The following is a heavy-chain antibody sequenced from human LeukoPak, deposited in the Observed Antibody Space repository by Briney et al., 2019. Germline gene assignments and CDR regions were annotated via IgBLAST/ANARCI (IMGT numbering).Heavy chain of an antibody. J-gene: IGHJ3*02. V-gene: IGHV1-2*02. CDR1: KYTFTDYY. Sequence: ASVKVSCRAFKYTFTDYYIHWVRQAPGQGLEWMGWINPRSDGTYYVQKFQGRVTMTRDTSITTAYMELSRLTSDDTAVYYCARALWGDTFDIWGQGTMVTVSS. CDR3: ARALWGDTFDI. D-gene: IGHD2-21*01. CDR2: INPRSDGT.